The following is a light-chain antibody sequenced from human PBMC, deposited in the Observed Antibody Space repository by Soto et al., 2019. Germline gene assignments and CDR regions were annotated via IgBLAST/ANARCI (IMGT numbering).Light chain of an antibody. J-gene: IGKJ1*01. V-gene: IGKV1-27*01. CDR1: QDISNS. Sequence: DIQMTQSPSSLSASIGDRATITCRTSQDISNSLAWYQQKPGKAPKLLIFAASTLQSGVPSRFSGGGSGTEFTLTISSLQPEDVATYYCQKYNFAPWTFGQGTRWIS. CDR3: QKYNFAPWT. CDR2: AAS.